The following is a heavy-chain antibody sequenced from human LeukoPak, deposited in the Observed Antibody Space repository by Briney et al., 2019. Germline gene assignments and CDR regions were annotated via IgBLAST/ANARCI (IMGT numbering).Heavy chain of an antibody. CDR3: AKDLKNYYDSSGYYSY. J-gene: IGHJ4*02. Sequence: PGGSLRLSCAASGFTFSSYSMNWVRQAPGKGLEWVSSISSSSSYIYYADSVKGRFTISRDNAKNSLYLQMNSLRAEDTAVYYCAKDLKNYYDSSGYYSYWGQGTLVTVSS. CDR1: GFTFSSYS. D-gene: IGHD3-22*01. CDR2: ISSSSSYI. V-gene: IGHV3-21*01.